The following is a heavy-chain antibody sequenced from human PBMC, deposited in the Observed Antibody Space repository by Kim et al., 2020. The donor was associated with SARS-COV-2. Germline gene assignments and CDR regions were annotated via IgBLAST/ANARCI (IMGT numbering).Heavy chain of an antibody. V-gene: IGHV1-46*03. J-gene: IGHJ6*02. CDR2: INSTGSGT. D-gene: IGHD3-10*02. CDR3: ARTNYVNYMGMDV. CDR1: GYTFTTFY. Sequence: ASVKVSCKASGYTFTTFYIHWLRQAPGQGLEWMGLINSTGSGTRFAQKFQGRLTLTSDTSTSTVYMELGSLRSEDTALYYCARTNYVNYMGMDVWGQGTTVTVSS.